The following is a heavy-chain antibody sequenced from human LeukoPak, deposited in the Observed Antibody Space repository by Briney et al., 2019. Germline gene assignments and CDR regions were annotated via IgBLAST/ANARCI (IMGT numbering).Heavy chain of an antibody. Sequence: GGSLRLSCAASGFTFSSYSMNWVRQAPGEGLEWVSYISSLSGTIYYADSVKGRFTISRDNAKNSLYLQMNSLRAEDTAVYYCAVDDYGDYRGFDYWGQGTLVTVSS. CDR3: AVDDYGDYRGFDY. V-gene: IGHV3-48*01. CDR1: GFTFSSYS. D-gene: IGHD4-17*01. J-gene: IGHJ4*02. CDR2: ISSLSGTI.